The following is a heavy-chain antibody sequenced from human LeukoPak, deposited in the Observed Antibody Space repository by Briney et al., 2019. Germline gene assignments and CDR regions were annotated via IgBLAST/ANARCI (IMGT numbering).Heavy chain of an antibody. CDR1: GFTFSSNW. CDR2: ISGSGGST. CDR3: AKKLRYNWNEPFDY. Sequence: PGGSLRLSCATSGFTFSSNWMSWVRQAPGKGLEWVSAISGSGGSTYYADSVKGRFTISRDNSKNTLYLQMNSLRAEDTAVYYCAKKLRYNWNEPFDYWGQGTLVTVSS. D-gene: IGHD1-1*01. V-gene: IGHV3-23*01. J-gene: IGHJ4*02.